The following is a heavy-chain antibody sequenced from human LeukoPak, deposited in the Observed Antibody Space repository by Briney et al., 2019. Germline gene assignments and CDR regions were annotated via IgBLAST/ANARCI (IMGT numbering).Heavy chain of an antibody. CDR1: GFTFSSYN. Sequence: PGGSLRLSRAASGFTFSSYNMNWVRQAPGKGLEWVASISGSSSYIYTADSLKGRFAISRDNAKNSLYLQMNSLRAEDTAVYYCARPYGGKTLGWYFDLWGRGTLVTVSS. CDR3: ARPYGGKTLGWYFDL. V-gene: IGHV3-21*01. CDR2: ISGSSSYI. J-gene: IGHJ2*01. D-gene: IGHD4-23*01.